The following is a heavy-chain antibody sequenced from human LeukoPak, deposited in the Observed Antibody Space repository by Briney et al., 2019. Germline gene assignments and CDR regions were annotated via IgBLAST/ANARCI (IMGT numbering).Heavy chain of an antibody. Sequence: GRSLRLSCAASGFTFSNNAVHWVRQAPGKGLEWVAVISHDGITKYYAASVRGRFTISTDNSKNTLYMQMNSLRAEDTAVYYCAREPVPGVPNYFDYWGQGTLVTVSS. CDR3: AREPVPGVPNYFDY. V-gene: IGHV3-30-3*01. D-gene: IGHD3-3*01. CDR1: GFTFSNNA. J-gene: IGHJ4*02. CDR2: ISHDGITK.